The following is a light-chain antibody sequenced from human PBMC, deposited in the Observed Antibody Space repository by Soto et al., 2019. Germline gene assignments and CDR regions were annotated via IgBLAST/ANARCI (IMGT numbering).Light chain of an antibody. Sequence: EVLLTHSPFTLSLPPGERDTPSRRASQSFRGLLAWYQQKPGQAPRLLIYDAYNRATGIPPRFSGSGSGTDFTLTISSLEPEDSAVYYCQQRHMWPITFGQGRRLEIK. J-gene: IGKJ5*01. CDR2: DAY. V-gene: IGKV3-11*01. CDR3: QQRHMWPIT. CDR1: QSFRGL.